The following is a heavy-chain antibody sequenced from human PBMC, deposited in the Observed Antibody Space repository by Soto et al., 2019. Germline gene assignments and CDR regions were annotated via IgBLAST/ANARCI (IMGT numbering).Heavy chain of an antibody. V-gene: IGHV4-34*01. CDR3: AREGRLSNWFDR. J-gene: IGHJ5*02. D-gene: IGHD6-6*01. CDR2: INHSGST. Sequence: QVQLQQWGAGLLKPSETLSLTCAVYGGSFSGYYWSWIRQPPGKGLEWIGEINHSGSTNYNQSLQHRVTISVDASKNPFSLQLSSVTAADTAVYYCAREGRLSNWFDRWGQGTLVTVSS. CDR1: GGSFSGYY.